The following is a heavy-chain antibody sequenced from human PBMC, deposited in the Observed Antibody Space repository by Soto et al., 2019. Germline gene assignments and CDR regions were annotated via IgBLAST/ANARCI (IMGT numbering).Heavy chain of an antibody. J-gene: IGHJ6*02. D-gene: IGHD2-21*01. Sequence: HVQLQESGPGLVKPSETLSLTCSVSGGSVNSGSYYWNWIRQTPGKGLEWIGYIYYSGSSNYNPSLKSRVTISIDTSKNQFSLKLRSVTAADTAVYYCARGGGDDVSTYYYYYYGLDVWGQGTTVTVSS. CDR2: IYYSGSS. CDR3: ARGGGDDVSTYYYYYYGLDV. V-gene: IGHV4-61*01. CDR1: GGSVNSGSYY.